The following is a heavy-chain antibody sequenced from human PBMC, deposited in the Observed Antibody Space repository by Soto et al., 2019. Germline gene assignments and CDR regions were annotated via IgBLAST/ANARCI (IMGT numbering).Heavy chain of an antibody. Sequence: EVQLLESGGGLVQPGGSLRLSCAASGVTFNTFDMTWVHQAPGKGLECVSVIRGADGLTYYAVSLKGLFTISRDHSKKTLFLQVTSLRVEDTAVYYCVKGAWCDDWGQGTQVTVSS. V-gene: IGHV3-23*01. CDR2: IRGADGLT. D-gene: IGHD6-19*01. CDR1: GVTFNTFD. J-gene: IGHJ4*02. CDR3: VKGAWCDD.